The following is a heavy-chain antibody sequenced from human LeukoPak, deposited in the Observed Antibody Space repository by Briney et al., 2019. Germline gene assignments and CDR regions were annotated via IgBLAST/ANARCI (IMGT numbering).Heavy chain of an antibody. J-gene: IGHJ4*02. CDR1: RFIFSSYW. CDR3: AKNSYFDY. CDR2: INQDGSDK. V-gene: IGHV3-7*03. Sequence: PGGSLRLSCATSRFIFSSYWMTWVRRTPGKGLEWVASINQDGSDKYYVDSVKGRFTISRDNAKKSLYLEMSSLRAEDTAVYYCAKNSYFDYWGQGTLVTVSS.